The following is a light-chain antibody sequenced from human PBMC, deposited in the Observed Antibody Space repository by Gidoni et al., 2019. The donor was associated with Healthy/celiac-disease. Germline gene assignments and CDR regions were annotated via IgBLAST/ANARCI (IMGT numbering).Light chain of an antibody. Sequence: DIVLTQSPGTLSLSPGERATLSCRASQSVSSSYLAWYQQKPGQAPRLLIYGASSRATGIPDRFSGSGSGTDFTLTISRLEPEDFAVYYCQQYGSPCSFGQXTKLEIK. CDR1: QSVSSSY. CDR2: GAS. V-gene: IGKV3-20*01. CDR3: QQYGSPCS. J-gene: IGKJ2*04.